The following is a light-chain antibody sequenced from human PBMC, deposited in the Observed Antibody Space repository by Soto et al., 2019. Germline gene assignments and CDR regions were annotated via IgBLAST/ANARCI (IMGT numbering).Light chain of an antibody. Sequence: EIVMTQSPATLSVSPGERATLSCRASQSVSNNLAWYQKKPGQAPRLLIYGASTRATGIPARLSGSGSGTEFTLTISSRQSEDFAFYYCQQYNNWWTFGQGTRVYIK. CDR3: QQYNNWWT. J-gene: IGKJ1*01. V-gene: IGKV3-15*01. CDR1: QSVSNN. CDR2: GAS.